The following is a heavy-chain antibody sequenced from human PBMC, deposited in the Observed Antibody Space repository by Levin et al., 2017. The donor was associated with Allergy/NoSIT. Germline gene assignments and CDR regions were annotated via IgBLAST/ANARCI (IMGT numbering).Heavy chain of an antibody. V-gene: IGHV3-23*01. CDR3: AKRYWYFDH. D-gene: IGHD2-8*02. Sequence: GASVKVSCAASGFTFSSYAMSWVRQAPGKGLEWVSGISDNGGSTFYADSVKGRFSISRDNSKNTLYLQMNTLRAEDTAVYYCAKRYWYFDHWGQGTLVTVSS. J-gene: IGHJ4*02. CDR2: ISDNGGST. CDR1: GFTFSSYA.